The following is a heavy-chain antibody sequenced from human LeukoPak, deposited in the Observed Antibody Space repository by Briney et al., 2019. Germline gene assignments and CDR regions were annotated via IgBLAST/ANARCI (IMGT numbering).Heavy chain of an antibody. D-gene: IGHD1-14*01. CDR3: ARHGPGEPNDAFDI. Sequence: PSETLSLTCTVSGGSISSYYWSWIRQPPGKGLEWIGYIYYSGSTNYNPSLKSRVTISVDTSKNQFSLKLSSVTAADTAVYYCARHGPGEPNDAFDIWGQGTMVTVSS. J-gene: IGHJ3*02. V-gene: IGHV4-59*08. CDR1: GGSISSYY. CDR2: IYYSGST.